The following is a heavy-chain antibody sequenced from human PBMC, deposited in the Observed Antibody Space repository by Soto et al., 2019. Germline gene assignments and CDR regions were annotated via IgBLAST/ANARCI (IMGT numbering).Heavy chain of an antibody. V-gene: IGHV3-74*01. J-gene: IGHJ6*02. CDR2: MYTDGSST. CDR3: ARVTTSSGAYYYYDMDV. CDR1: GFTFSSYW. D-gene: IGHD1-26*01. Sequence: GGSLRLSCAGSGFTFSSYWMHWVRQAPGKGLVWVSRMYTDGSSTYYADSVKGRFTVSRDNAKNSLYLQINSLRAEDTAVYYCARVTTSSGAYYYYDMDVWGQGTTVTVSS.